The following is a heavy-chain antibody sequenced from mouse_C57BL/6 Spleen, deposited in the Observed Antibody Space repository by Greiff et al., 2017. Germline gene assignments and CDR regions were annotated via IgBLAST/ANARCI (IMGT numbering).Heavy chain of an antibody. V-gene: IGHV1-50*01. CDR2: IDPSDSYT. Sequence: VKLQQPGAELVKPGASVKLSCKASGYTFTSYWMQWVKQRPGQGLEWIGEIDPSDSYTNYNQKFKGKATLTVDTSSSTAYMQLSSLTSEDSAVYYCAIGAYYSPYYWGQGTTLTVSS. CDR1: GYTFTSYW. J-gene: IGHJ2*01. CDR3: AIGAYYSPYY. D-gene: IGHD2-12*01.